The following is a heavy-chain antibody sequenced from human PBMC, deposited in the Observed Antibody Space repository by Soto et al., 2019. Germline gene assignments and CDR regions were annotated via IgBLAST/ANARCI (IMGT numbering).Heavy chain of an antibody. Sequence: QVQLVQSGAEVKKPGSSVKVSCKASGGTFSSYAISWVRQAPGQGLEWMGGIIPIFGTANYAQKFQGRVKITADESTSTADMELSSLRSEDTAVYYCASEGAAAGINYGMDVWGQGTTVTVSS. D-gene: IGHD6-13*01. J-gene: IGHJ6*02. CDR2: IIPIFGTA. V-gene: IGHV1-69*12. CDR1: GGTFSSYA. CDR3: ASEGAAAGINYGMDV.